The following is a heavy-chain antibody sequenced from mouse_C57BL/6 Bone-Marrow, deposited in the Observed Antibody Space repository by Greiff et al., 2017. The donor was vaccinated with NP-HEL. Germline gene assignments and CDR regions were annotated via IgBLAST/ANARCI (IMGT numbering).Heavy chain of an antibody. J-gene: IGHJ4*01. Sequence: EVQLVESGGGLVQPGGSMKLSCVASGFTFSNYWMNWVRQSPEKGLEWVAQIRLKSDNYATHYAESVKGRFTISRYDYKSSVYLQVNNVKAEDTGIYYCTDEHWGQGTSVTVSS. V-gene: IGHV6-3*01. CDR2: IRLKSDNYAT. CDR3: TDEH. CDR1: GFTFSNYW.